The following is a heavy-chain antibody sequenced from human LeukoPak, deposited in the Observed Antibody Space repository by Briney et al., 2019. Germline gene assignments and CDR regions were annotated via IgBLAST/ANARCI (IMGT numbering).Heavy chain of an antibody. J-gene: IGHJ6*02. CDR1: GFTFSSYE. Sequence: GGSLRPSCAASGFTFSSYEMNWVRQAPGKGLEWVSYISSSGSTIYYADSVKGRFTISRDNAKNSLYLQMNSLRAEDTAVYYCARDEIVVVPAAMLGYYYYGMDVWGQGTTVTVSS. CDR3: ARDEIVVVPAAMLGYYYYGMDV. CDR2: ISSSGSTI. V-gene: IGHV3-48*03. D-gene: IGHD2-2*01.